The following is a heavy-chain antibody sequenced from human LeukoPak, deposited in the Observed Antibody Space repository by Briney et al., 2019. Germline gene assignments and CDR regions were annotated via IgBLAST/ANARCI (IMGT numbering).Heavy chain of an antibody. D-gene: IGHD1-26*01. CDR2: ISYSGTT. CDR3: ARSGSYVGFFDD. Sequence: SETLCLTCTVSGDSISSYYWTWIRQPPGKGLEWIGSISYSGTTNNNPSLKSRVTISVDTSKNQFSLKLSSVTAADTAVYYCARSGSYVGFFDDWGQGTLVTVSS. CDR1: GDSISSYY. J-gene: IGHJ4*02. V-gene: IGHV4-59*01.